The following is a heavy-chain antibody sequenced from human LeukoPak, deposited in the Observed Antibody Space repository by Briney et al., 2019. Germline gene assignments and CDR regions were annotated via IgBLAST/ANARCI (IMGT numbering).Heavy chain of an antibody. Sequence: PGRSLRLSCAASGFTFSSYGMHWVRQASGKGLEWVAVISYDGSNKYYADSVKGRFTISRDNSKNTLYLQMNSLRAEDTAVYYCAKAGNSYGSIDYWGQGTLVTVSS. J-gene: IGHJ4*02. CDR3: AKAGNSYGSIDY. CDR2: ISYDGSNK. CDR1: GFTFSSYG. D-gene: IGHD5-18*01. V-gene: IGHV3-30*18.